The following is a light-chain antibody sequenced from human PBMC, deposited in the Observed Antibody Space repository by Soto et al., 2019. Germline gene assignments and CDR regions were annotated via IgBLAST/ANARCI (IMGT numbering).Light chain of an antibody. CDR2: EDS. CDR3: QSYAASDLII. V-gene: IGLV6-57*04. J-gene: IGLJ2*01. Sequence: NFMLTQPPSVSGSPGKTVTISCTRSSGSIVSNYVQWYQQRPGSAPSTVIYEDSQRPSGVPERFSGSIDSSSNSAFLSISGVKTEDEADYYCQSYAASDLIIFGGGTKVTVL. CDR1: SGSIVSNY.